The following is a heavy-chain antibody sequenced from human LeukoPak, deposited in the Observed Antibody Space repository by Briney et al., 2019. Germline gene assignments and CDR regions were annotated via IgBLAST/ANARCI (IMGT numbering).Heavy chain of an antibody. D-gene: IGHD4-23*01. Sequence: GGSLRLSCAASGFTFDDYGMSWVRQAPGKGLEWVSGINWNGGSTGYGDSVKGRFTISRDNAKNSLYLQMNSLRAEDTALYYCARGRLSTVVTLNDYRGQGTLVTVSS. V-gene: IGHV3-20*04. CDR1: GFTFDDYG. CDR3: ARGRLSTVVTLNDY. J-gene: IGHJ4*02. CDR2: INWNGGST.